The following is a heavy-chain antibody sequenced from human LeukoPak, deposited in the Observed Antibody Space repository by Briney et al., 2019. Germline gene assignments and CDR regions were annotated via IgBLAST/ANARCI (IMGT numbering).Heavy chain of an antibody. J-gene: IGHJ6*04. D-gene: IGHD6-19*01. V-gene: IGHV3-30*18. Sequence: PGGPLRLSCAASGFTFSSYGMHWVRQAPGKGLEWVAVISYDGSNKYYADSVKGRFTISRDNSKNTLYLQMNSLGAEDTAVYYCAKVGAVAGTDYYYYGMDVWGKGTTVTVSS. CDR3: AKVGAVAGTDYYYYGMDV. CDR1: GFTFSSYG. CDR2: ISYDGSNK.